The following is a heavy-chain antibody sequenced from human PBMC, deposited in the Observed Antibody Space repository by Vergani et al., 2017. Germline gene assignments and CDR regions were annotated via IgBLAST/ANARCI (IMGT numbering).Heavy chain of an antibody. Sequence: QVQLQESGPGLVKPSETLSLTCTVSGGSISSYYWSWIRQPPGKGLEWIGYIYYSGSTNYNPSLKSRVTISVDTSKNQFSLKLSSVTAADTAVYYCARDLYTENDAFDIWGQGTMVTVSS. J-gene: IGHJ3*02. CDR3: ARDLYTENDAFDI. CDR1: GGSISSYY. D-gene: IGHD5-18*01. V-gene: IGHV4-59*01. CDR2: IYYSGST.